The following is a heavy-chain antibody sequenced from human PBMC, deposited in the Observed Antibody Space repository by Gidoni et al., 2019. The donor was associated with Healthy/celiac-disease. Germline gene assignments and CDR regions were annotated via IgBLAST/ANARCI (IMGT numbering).Heavy chain of an antibody. Sequence: QVQLQESGPGLVKPSETLSLTCTVSGGSISSYYWSWTRQPPGKGLEWIGYIYYSGSTNYNPSLKSRVTISVDTSKNQFSLKLSSVTAADTAVYYCARGLLSSYDSSGYYTLAYWGQGTLVTVSS. D-gene: IGHD3-22*01. CDR3: ARGLLSSYDSSGYYTLAY. J-gene: IGHJ4*02. V-gene: IGHV4-59*01. CDR1: GGSISSYY. CDR2: IYYSGST.